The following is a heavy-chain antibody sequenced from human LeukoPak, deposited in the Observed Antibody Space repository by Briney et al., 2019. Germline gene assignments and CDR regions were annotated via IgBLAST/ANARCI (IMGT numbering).Heavy chain of an antibody. CDR1: GGSISSSSYY. J-gene: IGHJ5*02. CDR2: IYYSGST. CDR3: AILKQWRGGFDP. Sequence: PSETLSLTCTVSGGSISSSSYYWGWIRQPPGKGLEWIGSIYYSGSTYYNPSLKSRVTISVDTSKNQFSLKLSSVTAADTAVYYCAILKQWRGGFDPWGQGTLVTVSS. D-gene: IGHD6-19*01. V-gene: IGHV4-39*07.